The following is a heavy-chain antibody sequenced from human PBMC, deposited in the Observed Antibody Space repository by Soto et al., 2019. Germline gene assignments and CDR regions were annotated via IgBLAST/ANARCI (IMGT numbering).Heavy chain of an antibody. Sequence: GGSLRLSCAASGFTFSSYGMHWVRQAPGKGLEWVAVIWNDGSNKYYADSVKGRFTISRDNSKNTLYLQMNSLRAEDTAVYYCASLPSASSYDSSGYYWGQGTLVTVSS. CDR2: IWNDGSNK. V-gene: IGHV3-33*01. CDR3: ASLPSASSYDSSGYY. CDR1: GFTFSSYG. D-gene: IGHD3-22*01. J-gene: IGHJ4*02.